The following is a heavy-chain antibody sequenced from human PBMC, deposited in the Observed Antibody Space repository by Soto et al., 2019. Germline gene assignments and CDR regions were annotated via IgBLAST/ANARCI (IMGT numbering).Heavy chain of an antibody. V-gene: IGHV4-31*02. D-gene: IGHD3-22*01. CDR2: IYYSGSN. J-gene: IGHJ5*02. Sequence: TLSLTWTVAGGSMSREGYNWSWIREHPGKGLEWIGYIYYSGSNYYNPSLKSRVTISVDTSKNQFSLKLRSVTAADTAVYYCARGRYDSSGYYYDAWGQGTLVTVPS. CDR3: ARGRYDSSGYYYDA. CDR1: GGSMSREGYN.